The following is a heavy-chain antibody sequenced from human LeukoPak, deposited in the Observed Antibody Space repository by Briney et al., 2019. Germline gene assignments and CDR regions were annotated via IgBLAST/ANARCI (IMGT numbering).Heavy chain of an antibody. CDR2: IVGSGVST. J-gene: IGHJ4*02. D-gene: IGHD1-26*01. CDR3: AKDPYGTYYGRFDC. CDR1: GFTFGSHA. V-gene: IGHV3-23*01. Sequence: GGSLRLSCAASGFTFGSHAMGWVRQPPGKGLEWVSGIVGSGVSTYYADSVKGRFTISRDNSKNTLYLQMNSLRGEDTALYYCAKDPYGTYYGRFDCWGQGTLVTVSS.